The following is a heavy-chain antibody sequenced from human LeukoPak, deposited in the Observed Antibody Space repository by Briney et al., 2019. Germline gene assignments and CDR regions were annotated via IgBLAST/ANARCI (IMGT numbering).Heavy chain of an antibody. D-gene: IGHD2-2*01. V-gene: IGHV3-48*01. J-gene: IGHJ3*02. CDR3: ARDPTGYCSSTSCYDRAFDI. Sequence: PGGSLRLSCAASGFTFSSYSMNWVRQSPGKGLEWVSYISSSSSSIYYADSVKGRFTISRDNAKNSLYLQMNSLRAEDTAVYYCARDPTGYCSSTSCYDRAFDIWGQGTMVTVSS. CDR1: GFTFSSYS. CDR2: ISSSSSSI.